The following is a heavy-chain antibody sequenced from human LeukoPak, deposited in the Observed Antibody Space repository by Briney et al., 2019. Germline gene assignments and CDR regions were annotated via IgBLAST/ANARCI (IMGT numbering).Heavy chain of an antibody. Sequence: QSGGSLRLSCTPSGFTFDDFAMRWVRQPAGKGVEGVGFIRRRAYGGAAEYAASVKGRFIISRDDSKGIAYLQMNSLKTEDTAVYYCSRNGLVDFDYWGQGARVIVSP. J-gene: IGHJ4*02. V-gene: IGHV3-49*04. CDR2: IRRRAYGGAA. CDR3: SRNGLVDFDY. CDR1: GFTFDDFA.